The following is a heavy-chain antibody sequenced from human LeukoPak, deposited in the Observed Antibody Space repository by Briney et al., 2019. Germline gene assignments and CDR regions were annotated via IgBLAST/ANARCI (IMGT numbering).Heavy chain of an antibody. V-gene: IGHV5-51*01. CDR1: GYSFTSYW. CDR3: ARPHVRYCSGGSCYSGAFDI. Sequence: GESLKISCKGSGYSFTSYWIGWVRQMPGKGLEWMGIIYPGDSDTRYSPPFQGQVTISADKSISTAYLQWSSLKASDTAMYYCARPHVRYCSGGSCYSGAFDIWGQGTMVTVSS. J-gene: IGHJ3*02. CDR2: IYPGDSDT. D-gene: IGHD2-15*01.